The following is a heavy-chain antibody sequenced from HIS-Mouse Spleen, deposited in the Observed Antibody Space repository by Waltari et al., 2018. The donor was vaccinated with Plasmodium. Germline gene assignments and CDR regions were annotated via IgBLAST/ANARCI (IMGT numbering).Heavy chain of an antibody. CDR3: ARVLGYKAAAGTFVEYFQH. CDR1: GYTFTGYY. CDR2: SNPNSGGT. Sequence: QVQLVQSGAEVKKPGASVKVSCKASGYTFTGYYMHWVRQAPGQGLEWMGWSNPNSGGTNYAQKLQGRVTMTRDTSISTAYMELSRLRSDDTAVYYCARVLGYKAAAGTFVEYFQHWGQGTLVTVSS. J-gene: IGHJ1*01. D-gene: IGHD6-13*01. V-gene: IGHV1-2*02.